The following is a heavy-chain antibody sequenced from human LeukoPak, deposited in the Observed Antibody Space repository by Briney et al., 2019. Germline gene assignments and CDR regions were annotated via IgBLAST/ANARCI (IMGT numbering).Heavy chain of an antibody. CDR3: VRDRGMVHSSYPAY. CDR2: ISASGST. V-gene: IGHV4-4*07. D-gene: IGHD1-1*01. J-gene: IGHJ4*02. CDR1: GASINNYY. Sequence: SETLSLTCTVSGASINNYYWSWLRQPAGKGLEWIGRISASGSTNYNPSLKSRVTMSLDTSKNQFSLRLTSVTAADTAVYYCVRDRGMVHSSYPAYWGQGALVTVSS.